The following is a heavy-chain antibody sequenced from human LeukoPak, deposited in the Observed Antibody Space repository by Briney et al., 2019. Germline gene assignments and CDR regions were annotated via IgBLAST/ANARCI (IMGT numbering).Heavy chain of an antibody. D-gene: IGHD6-19*01. J-gene: IGHJ4*02. CDR3: ARGGPYSSGWYVVFFY. Sequence: GSLRLSCAASGFTFSSYAMSWIRQPPGKGLEWIGEINHSGSTNYNPSLKSRVTISVDTSKNQFSLKLSSVTAVDTAVYYCARGGPYSSGWYVVFFYWGQGTLVTVSS. CDR2: INHSGST. CDR1: GFTFSSYA. V-gene: IGHV4-34*01.